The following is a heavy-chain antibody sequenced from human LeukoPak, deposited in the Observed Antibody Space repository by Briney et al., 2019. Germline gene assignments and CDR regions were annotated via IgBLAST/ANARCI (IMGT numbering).Heavy chain of an antibody. CDR3: ASTSYSSSSGSNWFDP. CDR1: GGSFSGYY. V-gene: IGHV4-34*01. J-gene: IGHJ5*02. D-gene: IGHD6-6*01. Sequence: SETLSLTCAVYGGSFSGYYWSWIRQPPGKGLEWIGEINHSGSTNYNPSLKSRVTISVDTSKNQFSLKLSSVTAADTAVYYCASTSYSSSSGSNWFDPWGQGTLVTVSS. CDR2: INHSGST.